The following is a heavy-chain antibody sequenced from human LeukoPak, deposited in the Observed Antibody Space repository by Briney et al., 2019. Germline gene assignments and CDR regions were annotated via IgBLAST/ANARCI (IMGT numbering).Heavy chain of an antibody. J-gene: IGHJ5*02. Sequence: ASVKVSCKASGYTFTGYYMHWVRQAPGQGLEWMGRINPNSGGTNSAQKFQGRVTMTRDTSISTAYMELSRLRFDDTAVCYCARAKGAVDHNWFDPWGQGTLVTVSS. CDR2: INPNSGGT. D-gene: IGHD6-19*01. CDR1: GYTFTGYY. V-gene: IGHV1-2*06. CDR3: ARAKGAVDHNWFDP.